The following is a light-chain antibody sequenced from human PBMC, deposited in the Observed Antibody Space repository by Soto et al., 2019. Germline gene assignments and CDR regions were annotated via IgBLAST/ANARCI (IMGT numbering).Light chain of an antibody. CDR3: QQFNNWPRT. Sequence: EIAMTQSPATLSVSPGERATLSCRASQSVSSKLAWYQQKPGQAPRLLIYDASTRATGIPARLSGSGSGTEFTLTIRSLQSEDFAVYYCQQFNNWPRTFGQGTKVDI. J-gene: IGKJ1*01. V-gene: IGKV3-15*01. CDR1: QSVSSK. CDR2: DAS.